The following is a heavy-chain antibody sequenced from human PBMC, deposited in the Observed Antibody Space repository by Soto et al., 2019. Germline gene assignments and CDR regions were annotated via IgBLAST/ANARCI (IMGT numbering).Heavy chain of an antibody. J-gene: IGHJ4*02. CDR3: ARSPRSSPYFDF. Sequence: RGESLKISCQCSGYTFPNFRIGWVRQLPGQGLEWMGIIYPGDHETRYSPSFLGKVTISAETSINTAYLQWSSLEASDSAFYFCARSPRSSPYFDFWGQGALVTVSS. CDR1: GYTFPNFR. V-gene: IGHV5-51*01. CDR2: IYPGDHET. D-gene: IGHD6-13*01.